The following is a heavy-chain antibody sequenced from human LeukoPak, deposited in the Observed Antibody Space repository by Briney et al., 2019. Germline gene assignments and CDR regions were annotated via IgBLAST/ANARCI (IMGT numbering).Heavy chain of an antibody. CDR2: INPSGGST. Sequence: ASVKVSCKASGYTFTSYYMHWVRQAPGQGLEWMGIINPSGGSTSYAQKFQGRVTMTRDMSTSTVYMELSSLRSEDTAVYYCARVTPSGYSYGYIDYWGQGTLVTVSS. J-gene: IGHJ4*02. CDR1: GYTFTSYY. V-gene: IGHV1-46*01. CDR3: ARVTPSGYSYGYIDY. D-gene: IGHD5-18*01.